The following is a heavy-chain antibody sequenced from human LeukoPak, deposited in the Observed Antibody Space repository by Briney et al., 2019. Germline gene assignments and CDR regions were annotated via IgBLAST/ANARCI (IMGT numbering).Heavy chain of an antibody. CDR1: GYTFTSYD. V-gene: IGHV1-8*01. D-gene: IGHD3-3*01. CDR2: MNPNSGNT. J-gene: IGHJ6*02. Sequence: GASVKVSCKASGYTFTSYDINWVRQATGQGLEWMGWMNPNSGNTGYAQKFQGRVTMTRNTSISTAYMELSSLGSEDTAVYYCARAYETYYYYGMDVWGQGTTVTVSS. CDR3: ARAYETYYYYGMDV.